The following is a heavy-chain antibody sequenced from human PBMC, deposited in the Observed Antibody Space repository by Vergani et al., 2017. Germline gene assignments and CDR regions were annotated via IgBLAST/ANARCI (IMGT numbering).Heavy chain of an antibody. CDR3: ASQGGGSDYYYYGMDV. J-gene: IGHJ6*02. V-gene: IGHV3-48*01. CDR1: GFTFSSYS. D-gene: IGHD2-15*01. Sequence: EVQLLESGGGLVQPGGSLRLSCAASGFTFSSYSMNWVRQAPGKGLEWVSYISSSSSTIYYADSVKGRFTISRDNAKNSLYLQMNSLRAEDTAVYYCASQGGGSDYYYYGMDVWGQGTTVTVSS. CDR2: ISSSSSTI.